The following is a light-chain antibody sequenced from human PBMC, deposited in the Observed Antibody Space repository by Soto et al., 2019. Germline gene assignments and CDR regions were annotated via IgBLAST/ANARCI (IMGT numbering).Light chain of an antibody. CDR2: TNN. J-gene: IGLJ1*01. CDR3: ATWDEGRNGV. CDR1: TSNIESHS. V-gene: IGLV1-44*01. Sequence: QSALTQPPSASGTPGQRITISCSGSTSNIESHSVNWFQQVPGTAPKLLINTNNQRPSGVPDRFSGSKSGASASLAISGLQSEDEATYYCATWDEGRNGVFGKGTKVTVX.